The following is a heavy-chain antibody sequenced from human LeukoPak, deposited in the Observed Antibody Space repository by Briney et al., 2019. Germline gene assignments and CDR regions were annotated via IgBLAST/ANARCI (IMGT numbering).Heavy chain of an antibody. V-gene: IGHV1-18*01. J-gene: IGHJ4*02. Sequence: ASVKVSCKASGYTFTSYGISWVRQAPGHGLEWMGWISAYNGNTNYAQKLQGRVTMTTDTSTSTAYMELRSLRSDDAAVYYCARDPGGFGDVGTPAFDYWGQGTLVTVSS. CDR2: ISAYNGNT. CDR1: GYTFTSYG. CDR3: ARDPGGFGDVGTPAFDY. D-gene: IGHD3-10*01.